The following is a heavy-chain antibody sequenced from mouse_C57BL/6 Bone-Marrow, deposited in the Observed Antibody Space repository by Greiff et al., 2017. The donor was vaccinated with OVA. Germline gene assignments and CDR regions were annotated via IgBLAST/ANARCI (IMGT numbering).Heavy chain of an antibody. CDR1: GFTFSSYA. V-gene: IGHV5-9-1*02. Sequence: EVTVVESGEGLVQPGGSLKLSCAASGFTFSSYAMSWVRQTPEKRLEWVAYISSGGDYIYYADTVKGRFTISRDNARNTLYLQMSSLKSEDTAMYYCTRLLDAMDYWGQGTSVTVSS. CDR2: ISSGGDYI. D-gene: IGHD2-1*01. J-gene: IGHJ4*01. CDR3: TRLLDAMDY.